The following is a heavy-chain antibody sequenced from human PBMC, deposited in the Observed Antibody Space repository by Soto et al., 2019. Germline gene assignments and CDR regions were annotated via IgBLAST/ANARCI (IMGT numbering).Heavy chain of an antibody. V-gene: IGHV1-69*13. CDR3: ARPIQXYYDSSGQSAWFDP. J-gene: IGHJ5*02. Sequence: SVKVCCKASGGTFSRYAISWVRQAPGQGLEWMGGIIPIFGTANYAQKFQGRVTITADESTSTAYMELSSLRSEDTAVYYCARPIQXYYDSSGQSAWFDPWGQGTLVPVSS. CDR1: GGTFSRYA. CDR2: IIPIFGTA. D-gene: IGHD3-22*01.